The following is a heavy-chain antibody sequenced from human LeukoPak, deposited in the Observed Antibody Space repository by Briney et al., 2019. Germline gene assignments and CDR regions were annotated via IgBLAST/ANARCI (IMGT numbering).Heavy chain of an antibody. J-gene: IGHJ4*02. V-gene: IGHV4-4*07. D-gene: IGHD3-10*01. Sequence: SETLSLTCTVSGGSISSYYWSWIRQPAGEGLEWIGRIYTSGSTNYNPSLKSRVTMSVDTSKNQFSLKLGSVTAADTAVYYCAREVGYYGSGSYPFDYWGQGTLVTVSS. CDR1: GGSISSYY. CDR3: AREVGYYGSGSYPFDY. CDR2: IYTSGST.